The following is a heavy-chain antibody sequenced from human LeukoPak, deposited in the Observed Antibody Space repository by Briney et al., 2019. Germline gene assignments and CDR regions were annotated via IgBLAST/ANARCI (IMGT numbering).Heavy chain of an antibody. D-gene: IGHD5-24*01. V-gene: IGHV4-39*01. Sequence: PSETLSLTCTVSGGSISSSSYYWGWIRQPPGKGLEWIGSIYYSGSTYYNPSLKSRVTISVDTSKNQFSLRLSPVTAADTAVYYCANSYNFDYWGQGTLVTVSS. CDR2: IYYSGST. CDR1: GGSISSSSYY. J-gene: IGHJ4*02. CDR3: ANSYNFDY.